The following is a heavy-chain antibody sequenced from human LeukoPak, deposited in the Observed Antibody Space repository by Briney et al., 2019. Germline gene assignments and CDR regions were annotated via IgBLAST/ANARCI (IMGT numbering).Heavy chain of an antibody. CDR1: GLNFRSYA. D-gene: IGHD3/OR15-3a*01. CDR3: GTHAGRTGSDD. CDR2: IRDNDFST. V-gene: IGHV3-23*01. J-gene: IGHJ4*02. Sequence: GGSLRLSCTASGLNFRSYALSWVRQAPGKGLEWVSGIRDNDFSTYYADSVKGRFTISRDNAKDSLYLQMNSLRAEDTAVYYCGTHAGRTGSDDWGQGTLVTVSS.